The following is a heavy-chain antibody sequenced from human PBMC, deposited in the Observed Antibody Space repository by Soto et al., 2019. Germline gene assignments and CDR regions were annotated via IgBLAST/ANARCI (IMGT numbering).Heavy chain of an antibody. Sequence: GGSLRLSCAASGFTVSSNYMSWVRQAPGKGLEWVSVIYSGGSTYYADSVKGRFTISRHNSKNTLYLQMNSLRAEDTAVYYCGTSCRGGYPSLCYYYMDVWRKGTTVTVSS. CDR3: GTSCRGGYPSLCYYYMDV. CDR2: IYSGGST. J-gene: IGHJ6*03. V-gene: IGHV3-53*04. D-gene: IGHD2-15*01. CDR1: GFTVSSNY.